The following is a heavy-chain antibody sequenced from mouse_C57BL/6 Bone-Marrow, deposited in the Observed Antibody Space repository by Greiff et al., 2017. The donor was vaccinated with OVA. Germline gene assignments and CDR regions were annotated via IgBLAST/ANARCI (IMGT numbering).Heavy chain of an antibody. CDR1: GYTFTSYW. D-gene: IGHD2-4*01. J-gene: IGHJ4*01. Sequence: QVQLQQPGAVLVRPGTSVQLSCKASGYTFTSYWMHWVKQRPGQGLEWIGVIDPSDSYTNYNQKFKGKATLTVDTSSSTAYMQLSSLTSEDSAVYYCAREGIYYDPHGLYYYAMDYWGQGTSVTVSS. CDR3: AREGIYYDPHGLYYYAMDY. CDR2: IDPSDSYT. V-gene: IGHV1-59*01.